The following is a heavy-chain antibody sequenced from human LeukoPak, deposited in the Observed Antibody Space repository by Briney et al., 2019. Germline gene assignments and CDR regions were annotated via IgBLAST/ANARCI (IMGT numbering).Heavy chain of an antibody. CDR2: INPNSGGT. Sequence: ASVKVSCKASGYTFTGYYMHWVRQAPGQGLEWMGWINPNSGGTNYAQKFQGRVTITADESTSTAYMELSSLRSEDTAVYYCARDSYGSGDYWGQGTLVTVSS. V-gene: IGHV1-2*02. J-gene: IGHJ4*02. CDR3: ARDSYGSGDY. CDR1: GYTFTGYY. D-gene: IGHD3-10*01.